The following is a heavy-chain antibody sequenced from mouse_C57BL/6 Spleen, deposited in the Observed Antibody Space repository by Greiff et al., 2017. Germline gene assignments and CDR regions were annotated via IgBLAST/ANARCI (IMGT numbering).Heavy chain of an antibody. J-gene: IGHJ3*01. Sequence: EVQLQQSGAELVRPGASVKLSCTASGFNIKDDYMHWVKQRPEQGLEWLGWIDPENGDTEYASKFQGKATITADTSSNTAYLQLSSLTSEDTAVYYCTLYYGNPAGFAYWGQGTLVTVSA. D-gene: IGHD2-1*01. CDR1: GFNIKDDY. CDR2: IDPENGDT. CDR3: TLYYGNPAGFAY. V-gene: IGHV14-4*01.